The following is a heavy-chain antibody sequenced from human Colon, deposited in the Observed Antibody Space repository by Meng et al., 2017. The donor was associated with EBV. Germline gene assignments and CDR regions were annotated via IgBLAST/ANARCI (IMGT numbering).Heavy chain of an antibody. Sequence: QGQIQQCGAGLLKPSETLSLTCAVSGGSFSGYYWSWIRQAPGKGLEWIGEINHSGSTKFNPSLESRVSISVDTSENQVSLKLTSVTAADTAVYYCARRTTVNLRSFDSWGQGTLVTVSS. CDR1: GGSFSGYY. D-gene: IGHD4-17*01. CDR2: INHSGST. CDR3: ARRTTVNLRSFDS. J-gene: IGHJ4*02. V-gene: IGHV4-34*01.